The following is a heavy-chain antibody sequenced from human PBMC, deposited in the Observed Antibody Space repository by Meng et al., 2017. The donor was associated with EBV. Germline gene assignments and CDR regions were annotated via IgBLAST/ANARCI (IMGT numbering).Heavy chain of an antibody. CDR2: IIPHFHTT. CDR1: GGISLSSA. J-gene: IGHJ4*02. Sequence: VLRLQAWAGGTQPGASVLVCSHAVGGISLSSAIGWGRHAHGQGHEWMGWIIPHFHTTTYAQKFQSRLLIIAEESSDTPYTELSSLRSDDTAIFYYASAEHYGDYVFEYWGQGTLVTVSS. CDR3: ASAEHYGDYVFEY. D-gene: IGHD4-17*01. V-gene: IGHV1-69*01.